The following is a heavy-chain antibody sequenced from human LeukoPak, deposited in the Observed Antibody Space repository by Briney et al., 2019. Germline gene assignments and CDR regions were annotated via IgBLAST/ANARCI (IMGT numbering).Heavy chain of an antibody. D-gene: IGHD1-26*01. CDR3: ARAPRWELLMGYYYMDV. V-gene: IGHV3-48*04. J-gene: IGHJ6*03. Sequence: PGGSLRLSCAASGFTFSSYSMNWVRQAPGKGLEWASYISSSSSTIYYADSVKGRFTISRDNAKNSLYLQMNSLRAEDTAVYYCARAPRWELLMGYYYMDVWGKGTTVTVSS. CDR2: ISSSSSTI. CDR1: GFTFSSYS.